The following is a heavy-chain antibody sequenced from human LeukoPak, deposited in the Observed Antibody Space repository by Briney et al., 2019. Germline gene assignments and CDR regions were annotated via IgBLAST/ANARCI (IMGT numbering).Heavy chain of an antibody. V-gene: IGHV3-30*02. CDR2: IRYDGSNK. D-gene: IGHD3-16*01. CDR3: ARDGPAVIIFGYFEY. CDR1: GFTFSSYG. J-gene: IGHJ4*02. Sequence: GGSLRLSCAASGFTFSSYGMHWVRRARGKGREWVAVIRYDGSNKYYADSVKGRFTISRDNSKNTLYLQMSSLRAEDTAVYYCARDGPAVIIFGYFEYWGQGTLVTVSS.